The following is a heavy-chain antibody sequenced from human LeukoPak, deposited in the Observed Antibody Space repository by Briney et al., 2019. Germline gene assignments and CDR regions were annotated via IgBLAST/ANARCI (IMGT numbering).Heavy chain of an antibody. J-gene: IGHJ5*02. CDR2: ISNNGGYT. CDR1: GFTFSSSA. CDR3: AKDQAYYDFWSGYSNFDP. D-gene: IGHD3-3*01. V-gene: IGHV3-23*01. Sequence: GGSLRLSCAASGFTFSSSAMSWVRQAPGKGLEWVSAISNNGGYTYYADSVQGRFTISRDNSKSTLCLQMNSLRAEDTAVYYCAKDQAYYDFWSGYSNFDPWGQGTLVTVSS.